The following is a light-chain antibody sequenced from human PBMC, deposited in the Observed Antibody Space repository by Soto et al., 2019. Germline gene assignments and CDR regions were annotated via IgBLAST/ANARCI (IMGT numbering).Light chain of an antibody. CDR1: NSRSGSNY. CDR2: RND. J-gene: IGLJ1*01. CDR3: AKWDDSLRVYV. Sequence: QSVLPQPPSASGTPGQRVTISCSTTNSRSGSNYVYWYQQLPGAAPKPLIYRNDQRPSGVPDRFSASKSGTSASLAISGLRSEDEADYFCAKWDDSLRVYVFGSGTKVTVL. V-gene: IGLV1-47*01.